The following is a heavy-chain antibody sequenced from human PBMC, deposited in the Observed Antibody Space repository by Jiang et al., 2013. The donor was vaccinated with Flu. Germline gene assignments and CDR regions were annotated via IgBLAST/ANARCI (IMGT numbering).Heavy chain of an antibody. D-gene: IGHD3-10*01. J-gene: IGHJ4*02. Sequence: RSLRLSCAASGFTFSSYGMHWVRQAPGKGLEWVAVISYDGSNKYYADSVKGRFTISRDNSKNTLYLQMNSLRAEDTAVYYCAKDLWKSMVRGVIPTYFDYWGQGTLVTVSS. V-gene: IGHV3-30*18. CDR2: ISYDGSNK. CDR3: AKDLWKSMVRGVIPTYFDY. CDR1: GFTFSSYG.